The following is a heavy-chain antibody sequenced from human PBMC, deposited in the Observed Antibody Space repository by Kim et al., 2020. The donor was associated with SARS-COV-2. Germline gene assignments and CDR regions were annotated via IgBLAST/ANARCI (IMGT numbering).Heavy chain of an antibody. Sequence: DSVKGRFTISRDDAKNSLYLQMNSLRAEDTALYYCAKDTQWLEWQGWFDPWGQGTLVTVSS. V-gene: IGHV3-9*01. D-gene: IGHD6-19*01. J-gene: IGHJ5*02. CDR3: AKDTQWLEWQGWFDP.